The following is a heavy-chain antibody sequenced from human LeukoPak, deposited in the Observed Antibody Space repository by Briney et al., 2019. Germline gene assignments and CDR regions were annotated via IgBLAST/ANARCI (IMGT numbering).Heavy chain of an antibody. V-gene: IGHV1-69*06. J-gene: IGHJ3*02. CDR1: GGTFSSYG. CDR3: ARDGPYDSGNFLSAFET. D-gene: IGHD3-10*01. Sequence: SVTVSCKASGGTFSSYGISWVRQAPGQGLEWMGGIIPIFGTPHYAQKFQGRVTIIADISSSTAYVELSSLRSEDTALYYCARDGPYDSGNFLSAFETWGQGTMVTVSS. CDR2: IIPIFGTP.